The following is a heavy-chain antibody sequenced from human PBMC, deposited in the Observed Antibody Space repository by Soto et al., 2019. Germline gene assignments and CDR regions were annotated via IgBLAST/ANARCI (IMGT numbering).Heavy chain of an antibody. CDR2: IYWDDDK. V-gene: IGHV2-5*02. CDR3: AHSLSYCTNGVCYFDY. J-gene: IGHJ4*02. CDR1: GLSLSTSGVG. D-gene: IGHD2-8*01. Sequence: QITLKESGPTLVKPTQTLTLTCTFSGLSLSTSGVGVGWIRQPPGKALEWLALIYWDDDKRYSPSLKSRLTINKDTSKNPVVLTMTNMDPVDTATYYCAHSLSYCTNGVCYFDYWGQGTLVTVSS.